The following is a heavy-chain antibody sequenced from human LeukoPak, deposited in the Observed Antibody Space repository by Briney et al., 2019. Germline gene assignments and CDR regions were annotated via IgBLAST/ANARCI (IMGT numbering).Heavy chain of an antibody. V-gene: IGHV1-8*01. Sequence: GASVKVSCKASGYAFTSYDFNWVRQATGQRPEWMGWMSPNSGDTGYAQKFQDRVTMTRNTSISTAYMELSSLRSEDTAVYYCARGSTSDWPLDRWGQETLVTISS. D-gene: IGHD6-19*01. J-gene: IGHJ4*02. CDR2: MSPNSGDT. CDR1: GYAFTSYD. CDR3: ARGSTSDWPLDR.